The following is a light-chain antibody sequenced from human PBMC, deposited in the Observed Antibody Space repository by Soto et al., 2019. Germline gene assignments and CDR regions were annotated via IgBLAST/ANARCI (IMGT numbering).Light chain of an antibody. V-gene: IGKV3-20*01. CDR1: QSVSSSY. J-gene: IGKJ1*01. CDR2: GAS. CDR3: QQYGSSRT. Sequence: EIVLTQSPGTLSLSPGERATLSCRASQSVSSSYLAWYQQKPGQAPRLLIYGASNRATGIPDRFSGSGSGKEFTLTISRLEPEDFAVYYCQQYGSSRTFGQGTKVEVK.